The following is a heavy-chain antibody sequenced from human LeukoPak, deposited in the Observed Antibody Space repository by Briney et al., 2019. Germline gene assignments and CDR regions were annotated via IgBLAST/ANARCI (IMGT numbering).Heavy chain of an antibody. V-gene: IGHV1-18*01. CDR2: ISAYNGNT. Sequence: ASVKVSCKASGYTSGIYGISCVRPAHGQWLEWIGWISAYNGNTNYRQKLQGRVTMSTETSTSTAYMDLRSLTSDDTAIYYCARDSPDGSGTYYNDSPDYWGQGTLVTVSS. J-gene: IGHJ4*02. CDR3: ARDSPDGSGTYYNDSPDY. CDR1: GYTSGIYG. D-gene: IGHD3-10*01.